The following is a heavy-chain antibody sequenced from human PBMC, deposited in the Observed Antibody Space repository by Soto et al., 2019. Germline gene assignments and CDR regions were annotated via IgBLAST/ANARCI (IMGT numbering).Heavy chain of an antibody. CDR1: GGSMNSYY. CDR2: IYYSGST. D-gene: IGHD2-15*01. CDR3: ARAAIVPATIDAFDI. Sequence: QVQLQESGPGLVKPSETLSLICTVSGGSMNSYYWTWIRQPPGKGLEWSGYIYYSGSTKYNPSLTIRVTISIATSKKHFSLQLSSVTAADTAVYYCARAAIVPATIDAFDIWGHGAMVTVSS. V-gene: IGHV4-59*01. J-gene: IGHJ3*02.